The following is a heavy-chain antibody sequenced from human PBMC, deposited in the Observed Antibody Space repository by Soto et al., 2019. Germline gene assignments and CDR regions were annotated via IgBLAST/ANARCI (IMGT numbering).Heavy chain of an antibody. D-gene: IGHD1-1*01. J-gene: IGHJ6*02. V-gene: IGHV4-59*01. CDR2: IYYSGTT. Sequence: SSETLSLTCTVSGGSISSYYWSWIRQPPGKGLEWIGYIYYSGTTNYNPSLKSRVTISVDTSTNQFSLKLSSVTAADTAIYYCARGAYKYYYYGMDVWGQGTTVTVSS. CDR3: ARGAYKYYYYGMDV. CDR1: GGSISSYY.